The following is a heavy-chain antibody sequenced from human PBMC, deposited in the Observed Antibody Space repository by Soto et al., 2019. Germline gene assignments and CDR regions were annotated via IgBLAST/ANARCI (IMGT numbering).Heavy chain of an antibody. Sequence: GGSLRLSCAASGFTVSSNYMSWVRQAPGKGLEWVSVIYSGGSTYYADSVKGRFTISRDNSKNTLYLQMNSLRAEDTAVYYCAREPEPKYYFDYWGQGTLVTVSS. CDR1: GFTVSSNY. V-gene: IGHV3-66*01. D-gene: IGHD1-26*01. CDR3: AREPEPKYYFDY. J-gene: IGHJ4*02. CDR2: IYSGGST.